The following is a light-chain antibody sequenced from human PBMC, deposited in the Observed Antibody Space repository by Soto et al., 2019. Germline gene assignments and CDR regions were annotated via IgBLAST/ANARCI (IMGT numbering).Light chain of an antibody. J-gene: IGKJ1*01. CDR2: SAS. Sequence: IQMTQSPSSVSASVGDRVTITCQASRDISTWVAWYQKKPGKDPKLLIYSASALKRGVPSRFSGSGSGTDFDLTVSRLQTEDFATYECQQADTFTWTFGQGTKVDIK. V-gene: IGKV1D-12*01. CDR3: QQADTFTWT. CDR1: RDISTW.